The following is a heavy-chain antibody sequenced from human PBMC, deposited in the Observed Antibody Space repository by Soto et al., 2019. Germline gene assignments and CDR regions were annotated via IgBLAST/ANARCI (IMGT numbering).Heavy chain of an antibody. V-gene: IGHV1-2*02. CDR2: ISPRSGGT. Sequence: ATVKVSCKASGYTFIDYYMHWVRQAPGQGFEWMGRISPRSGGTNYAQKFQGRVTMTWDTSLNTAYMELSSLISEDTAVYYCARPPGYISDWYYFDLWGQGTLVTVSS. CDR1: GYTFIDYY. J-gene: IGHJ4*02. D-gene: IGHD3-9*01. CDR3: ARPPGYISDWYYFDL.